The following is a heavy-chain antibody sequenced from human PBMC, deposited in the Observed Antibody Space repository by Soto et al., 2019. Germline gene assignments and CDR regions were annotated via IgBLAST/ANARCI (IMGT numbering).Heavy chain of an antibody. Sequence: QVQLVQSGAEVKKPGASVKVSCTASGYTFTDYNLHWVRQSPGQGLEWMGRINPLSGGTHFVQKSQGRDTMTRDTSISTVYMDLSGLRADDTAVYYCARGASTDCTNGVCTYHYYYFMDVWGQGTTVTVSS. CDR2: INPLSGGT. J-gene: IGHJ6*02. CDR3: ARGASTDCTNGVCTYHYYYFMDV. D-gene: IGHD2-8*01. V-gene: IGHV1-2*02. CDR1: GYTFTDYN.